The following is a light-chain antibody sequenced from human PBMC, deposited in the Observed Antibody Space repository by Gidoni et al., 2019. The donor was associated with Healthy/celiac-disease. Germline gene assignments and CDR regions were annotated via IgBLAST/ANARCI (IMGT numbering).Light chain of an antibody. CDR2: RAS. CDR3: HRCNSYNT. V-gene: IGKV1-5*03. J-gene: IGKJ3*01. CDR1: QSISDW. Sequence: DIQMTQSPSTLSASVGDRVTITCRASQSISDWLAWYQQKPGEAPKLLIYRASSLESGVPSRFSGSGSGTEFTLTISGLQPDEIETYYCHRCNSYNTFGPGTKVEI.